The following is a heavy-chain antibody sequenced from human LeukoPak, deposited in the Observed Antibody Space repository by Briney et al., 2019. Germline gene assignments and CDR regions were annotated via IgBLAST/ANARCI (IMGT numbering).Heavy chain of an antibody. CDR1: GFTVSSNY. Sequence: GGSLRLSCAASGFTVSSNYMSWVRQAPGKGLEWVSVIYSGGSTYYADSVKGRFTISRDNSKNTLYLQMNSLRAEDTALYHCARTDSSSWLDAFDIWGQGTMVTVSS. D-gene: IGHD6-13*01. CDR3: ARTDSSSWLDAFDI. V-gene: IGHV3-53*01. J-gene: IGHJ3*02. CDR2: IYSGGST.